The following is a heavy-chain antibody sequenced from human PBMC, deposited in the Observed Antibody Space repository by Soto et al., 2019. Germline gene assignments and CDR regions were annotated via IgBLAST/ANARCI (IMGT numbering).Heavy chain of an antibody. CDR2: ISGTGTNI. CDR1: GFTFSTFE. V-gene: IGHV3-48*03. J-gene: IGHJ5*02. CDR3: ARDPGASWFDA. Sequence: LRLPCAASGFTFSTFEMNWVRQAPGKGLEWVSYISGTGTNIFYADSVKGRFTISRDNAKNSLYLQMNSLRVEDTAVYFCARDPGASWFDAWGQETLVTVSS.